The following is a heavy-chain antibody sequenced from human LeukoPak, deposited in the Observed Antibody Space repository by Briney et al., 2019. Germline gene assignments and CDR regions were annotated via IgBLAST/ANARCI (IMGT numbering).Heavy chain of an antibody. CDR2: VYNTGTT. CDR3: AREGLGGYYPYNYYYMDV. D-gene: IGHD3-16*01. CDR1: GAPITSHY. Sequence: PSETLSLTCTVSGAPITSHYWSWIRQPAGKGLEGLEWIGRVYNTGTTNYNPSLKSRVTMSVDKSKNQFSLKLSSVTAADTAIYYCAREGLGGYYPYNYYYMDVWGKGTTVTVSS. V-gene: IGHV4-4*07. J-gene: IGHJ6*03.